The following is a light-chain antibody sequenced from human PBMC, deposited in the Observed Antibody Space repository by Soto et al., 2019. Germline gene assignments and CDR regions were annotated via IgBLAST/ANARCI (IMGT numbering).Light chain of an antibody. Sequence: DIHINQAPSTRSACVGEAVTDPRRAIPSVSGWLAWYQQKPGRDTKLLTYDASHLEAGVPSRLRVNGSGTDFTFTMRRQQPEDIATYYCQQSENIPNFRKGKRLEI. CDR1: PSVSGW. V-gene: IGKV1-33*01. J-gene: IGKJ5*01. CDR2: DAS. CDR3: QQSENIPN.